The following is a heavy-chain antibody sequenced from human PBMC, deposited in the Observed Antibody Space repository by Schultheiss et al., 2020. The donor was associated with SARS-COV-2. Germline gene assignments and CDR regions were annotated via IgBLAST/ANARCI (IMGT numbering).Heavy chain of an antibody. CDR2: IYYSGST. Sequence: GSLRLSCTVSGGSISSSSYYWGWIRQPPGKGLEWIGSIYYSGSTYYNPSLKSRVTISVDTSKNQFSLKLSSVTAADTAVYYCARVYCGGDCYRYWYFDLWGRGTLVTVSS. D-gene: IGHD2-21*02. V-gene: IGHV4-39*07. CDR3: ARVYCGGDCYRYWYFDL. J-gene: IGHJ2*01. CDR1: GGSISSSSYY.